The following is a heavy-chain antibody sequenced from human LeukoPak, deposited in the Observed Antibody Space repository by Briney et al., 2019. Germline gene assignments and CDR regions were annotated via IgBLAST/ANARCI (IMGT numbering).Heavy chain of an antibody. CDR3: ARGPRPWSGYYGFDY. V-gene: IGHV3-30*02. Sequence: PGGSLRLSCAASGFTFSSYGMHWVRQAPGKGLEWVAFIRYDGSNKYYADSVKGRFTISRDNSKNTLYLQMNSLRAEDTAVYYCARGPRPWSGYYGFDYWGQGTLVTVSS. CDR2: IRYDGSNK. D-gene: IGHD3-3*01. CDR1: GFTFSSYG. J-gene: IGHJ4*02.